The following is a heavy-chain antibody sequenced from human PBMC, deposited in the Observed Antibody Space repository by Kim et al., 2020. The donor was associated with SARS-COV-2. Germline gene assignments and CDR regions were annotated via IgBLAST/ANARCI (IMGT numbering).Heavy chain of an antibody. CDR2: SIDGSNK. D-gene: IGHD3-10*01. J-gene: IGHJ4*02. Sequence: SIDGSNKYYADSGKGRFTVSRDNPKNTVFLQMDTLRTEDTAVYYCANFGYWGQGTLVTVSS. V-gene: IGHV3-30*18. CDR3: ANFGY.